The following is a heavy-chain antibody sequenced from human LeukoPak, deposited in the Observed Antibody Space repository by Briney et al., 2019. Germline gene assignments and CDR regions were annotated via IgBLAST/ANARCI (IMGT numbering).Heavy chain of an antibody. J-gene: IGHJ6*03. Sequence: SETLSLTCTVSGYSISSGYYWGWIRQPPGKGLEWIGSIYHSGSTYYNPSLKSRVTISVDTSKNQFSLKLSSVTAADTAVYYCARDGLRYYDILTGPPLYYMDVWGKGTTVTISS. V-gene: IGHV4-38-2*02. D-gene: IGHD3-9*01. CDR3: ARDGLRYYDILTGPPLYYMDV. CDR2: IYHSGST. CDR1: GYSISSGYY.